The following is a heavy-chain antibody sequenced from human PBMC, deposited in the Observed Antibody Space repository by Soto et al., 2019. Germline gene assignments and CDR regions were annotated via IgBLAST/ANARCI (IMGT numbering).Heavy chain of an antibody. CDR3: ARQFSVYGDYGRYFDF. CDR2: IYYSGST. Sequence: QLQLQESGPGLVKPSETLSLTCTVSGGSISSSGYYWGWIRQPPGKGLEWIGTIYYSGSTYYNPSLKSRGPISVDTSKNQFSLKLSSVTAADTAVYYGARQFSVYGDYGRYFDFWGQGTLVTVSS. V-gene: IGHV4-39*01. CDR1: GGSISSSGYY. D-gene: IGHD4-17*01. J-gene: IGHJ4*02.